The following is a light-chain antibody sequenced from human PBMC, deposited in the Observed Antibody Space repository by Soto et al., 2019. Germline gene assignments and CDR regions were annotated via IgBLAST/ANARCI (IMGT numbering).Light chain of an antibody. V-gene: IGLV1-40*01. J-gene: IGLJ2*01. CDR1: TSNLGAGYD. CDR2: DNT. CDR3: QSYDSNLGGSEV. Sequence: SVLTQPPSVSGAPGQSVTISCSGTTSNLGAGYDVHWYQQLPGSAPKLLIYDNTKRPSGVPDRFSGSMSGTSASLAIRGLQAEDEGDYYCQSYDSNLGGSEVFGGGTKLTVL.